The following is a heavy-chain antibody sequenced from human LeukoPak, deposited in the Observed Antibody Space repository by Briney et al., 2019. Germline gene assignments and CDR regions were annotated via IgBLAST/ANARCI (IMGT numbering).Heavy chain of an antibody. CDR1: GGSISSGDYS. V-gene: IGHV4-30-4*07. D-gene: IGHD3-22*01. CDR2: IYYSGST. J-gene: IGHJ4*02. Sequence: PSETLSLTCAVSGGSISSGDYSWSWIRQPPGKGLEWIGYIYYSGSTHYNPSLKSRVTMSVDASKNHLSLKLSSVTAADTAVYYCARGLYDSSDYYYFDYWGQGTLVTVSS. CDR3: ARGLYDSSDYYYFDY.